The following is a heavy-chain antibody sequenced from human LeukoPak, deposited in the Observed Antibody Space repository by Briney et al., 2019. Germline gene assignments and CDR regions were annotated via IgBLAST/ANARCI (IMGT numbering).Heavy chain of an antibody. Sequence: ASVKVSCKASGYTFSDYYMHWVRQAPGQGLEWMGWINPNSGGTNYAQKFQGRVTMTRDMSISTAYMEVNRLTSDDTAVYYCARATIADSSTYYIDYWGLGTLVTVSS. V-gene: IGHV1-2*02. CDR2: INPNSGGT. D-gene: IGHD3-22*01. J-gene: IGHJ4*02. CDR1: GYTFSDYY. CDR3: ARATIADSSTYYIDY.